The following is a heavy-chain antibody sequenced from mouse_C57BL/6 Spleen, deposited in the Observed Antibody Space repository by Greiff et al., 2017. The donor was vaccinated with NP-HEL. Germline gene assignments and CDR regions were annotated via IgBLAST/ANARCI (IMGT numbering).Heavy chain of an antibody. CDR3: ARERGSSPYYFDY. V-gene: IGHV1-82*01. Sequence: QVQLKQSGPELVKPGASVKISCKASGYAFSSSWMNWVKQRPGKGLEWIGRIYPGDGDTNYNGKFKGKATLTADKSSSTAYMQLSSLTSEDSAVYFCARERGSSPYYFDYWGQGTTLTVSS. J-gene: IGHJ2*01. CDR2: IYPGDGDT. CDR1: GYAFSSSW. D-gene: IGHD1-1*01.